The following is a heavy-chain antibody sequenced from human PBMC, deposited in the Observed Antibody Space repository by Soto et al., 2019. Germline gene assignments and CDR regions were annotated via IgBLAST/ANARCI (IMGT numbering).Heavy chain of an antibody. CDR1: GYTFTSYG. CDR3: ARDPRIDYGDYSWFDP. Sequence: QVQLVQSGAEVKKPGASVKVSCKASGYTFTSYGISWVRQAPGQGLEWMGWISAYNGNTNYAQKPQGRVTMTTDTPTSTAYMELRRLRSDDTAVYYCARDPRIDYGDYSWFDPLGQGTLVTVSS. J-gene: IGHJ5*02. CDR2: ISAYNGNT. D-gene: IGHD4-17*01. V-gene: IGHV1-18*01.